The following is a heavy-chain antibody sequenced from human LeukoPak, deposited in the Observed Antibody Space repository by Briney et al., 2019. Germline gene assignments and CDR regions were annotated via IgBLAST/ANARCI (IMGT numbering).Heavy chain of an antibody. J-gene: IGHJ3*02. CDR2: IYPGDSDT. V-gene: IGHV5-51*01. D-gene: IGHD3-22*01. CDR3: ARLADSSGYYYKPPGAFDI. CDR1: GSSFTSYW. Sequence: GAALKISCKGSGSSFTSYWIGWVRQMPGKGLEWMGIIYPGDSDTRYSPSFQGQVTISADKSISTAYLQWSSLKASDTAMYYCARLADSSGYYYKPPGAFDIWGQGTMVTVSS.